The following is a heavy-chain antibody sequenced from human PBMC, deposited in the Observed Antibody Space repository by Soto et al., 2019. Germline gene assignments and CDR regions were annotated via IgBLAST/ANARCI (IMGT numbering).Heavy chain of an antibody. CDR2: ISSSNRTI. Sequence: GGSLRLSCAASGFTFRSYSMNWVRQAPGKGLEWVSYISSSNRTINYADSVKGRFIISRDNAKNSLYLQMHSLRDEDTAVYYCAREGWPLLQTGMDVWGQGTAVTVSS. J-gene: IGHJ6*02. CDR1: GFTFRSYS. D-gene: IGHD2-15*01. V-gene: IGHV3-48*02. CDR3: AREGWPLLQTGMDV.